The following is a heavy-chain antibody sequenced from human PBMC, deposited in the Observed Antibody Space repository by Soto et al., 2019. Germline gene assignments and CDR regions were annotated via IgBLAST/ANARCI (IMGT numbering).Heavy chain of an antibody. CDR3: AKEVHGLRFLEWPEVQAPFDP. CDR2: ISGSGGST. D-gene: IGHD3-3*01. V-gene: IGHV3-23*01. J-gene: IGHJ5*02. Sequence: SLRLSCAASGFTFSSYAMSWVRQAPGKGLEWVSAISGSGGSTYYADSVKGRFTISRDNSKNTLYLQMNSLRAEDTAVYYCAKEVHGLRFLEWPEVQAPFDPWGQGTLVTVSS. CDR1: GFTFSSYA.